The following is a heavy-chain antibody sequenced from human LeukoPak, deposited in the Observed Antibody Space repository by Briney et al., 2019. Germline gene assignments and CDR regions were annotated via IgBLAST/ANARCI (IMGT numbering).Heavy chain of an antibody. CDR3: ARDPTYYDSSGYIPRYYFDY. J-gene: IGHJ4*02. CDR2: ISSSSSYI. D-gene: IGHD3-22*01. Sequence: GSLRLSCAASGFTFSSYSMNWVRQAPGKGLEWVSSISSSSSYIYHADSVKGRFTISRDNAKNSLYLQMNSLRAEDTAVYYCARDPTYYDSSGYIPRYYFDYWGQGTLVTVSS. CDR1: GFTFSSYS. V-gene: IGHV3-21*04.